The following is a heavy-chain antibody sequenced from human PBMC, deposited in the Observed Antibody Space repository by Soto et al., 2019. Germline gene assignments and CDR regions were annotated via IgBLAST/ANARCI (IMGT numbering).Heavy chain of an antibody. J-gene: IGHJ5*02. D-gene: IGHD4-17*01. Sequence: AGGSLRLSCAASGFIFSRYWMTWVRQAPGKGLEWVANINQDGSEKYYVGSVEGRFNISRDNSKNSVDLQMNSLKAEDTAVYYCARLHDYGDYHCWFDPWGQGALVTVSS. CDR3: ARLHDYGDYHCWFDP. CDR2: INQDGSEK. CDR1: GFIFSRYW. V-gene: IGHV3-7*01.